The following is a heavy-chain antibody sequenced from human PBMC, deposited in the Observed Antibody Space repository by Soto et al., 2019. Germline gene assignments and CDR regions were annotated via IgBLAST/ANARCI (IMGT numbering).Heavy chain of an antibody. CDR2: IGWNSVNR. D-gene: IGHD3-10*01. CDR1: GFSFDDYA. J-gene: IGHJ4*02. V-gene: IGHV3-9*01. Sequence: DVHLVESGGGLVQPGRSLRLSCGASGFSFDDYAMHWVRQAPGKGLEWVASIGWNSVNRDYADSVKGRFTISRDNAKNSRYLEMNSLRAEDTALYYCAKDVSGLSAGESPFPVDHWGQGTLVTVSS. CDR3: AKDVSGLSAGESPFPVDH.